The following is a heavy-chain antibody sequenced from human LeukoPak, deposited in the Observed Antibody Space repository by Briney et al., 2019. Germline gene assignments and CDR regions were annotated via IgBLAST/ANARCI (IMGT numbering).Heavy chain of an antibody. Sequence: SETLSLTCAVYGGSFSGYYWSWIRQPPGKGLEWIGEINHSGSTNYNPSLKSRVAISVDTSKNQFSLKLSSVTAADTAVYYCARVSYYDSSGNRGAFDYWGQGTLVTVSS. CDR3: ARVSYYDSSGNRGAFDY. J-gene: IGHJ4*02. V-gene: IGHV4-34*01. CDR1: GGSFSGYY. D-gene: IGHD3-22*01. CDR2: INHSGST.